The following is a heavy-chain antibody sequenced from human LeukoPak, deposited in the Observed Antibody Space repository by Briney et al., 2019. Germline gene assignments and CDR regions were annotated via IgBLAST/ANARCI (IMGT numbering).Heavy chain of an antibody. CDR3: AKTASGGGFYSPFDP. CDR1: GFTFSSYG. J-gene: IGHJ5*02. D-gene: IGHD2-21*02. V-gene: IGHV3-30*18. CDR2: ISYDGSNK. Sequence: GRSLRLSCAASGFTFSSYGMHWVRQAPGKGLEWVAVISYDGSNKYFADSVKGRFTIPRDNSKNTLYLQMNSLRAEDTAVYYCAKTASGGGFYSPFDPWGQGTLVTVSS.